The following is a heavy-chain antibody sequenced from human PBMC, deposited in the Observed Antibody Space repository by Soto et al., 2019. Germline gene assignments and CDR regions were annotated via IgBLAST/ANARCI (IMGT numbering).Heavy chain of an antibody. CDR2: ISSSSSYT. D-gene: IGHD5-18*01. Sequence: GGSLRLSCAASGFTFSDYYMSWIRQAPGKGLEWVSYISSSSSYTNYADSVKGRFTISRDNAKNSLYLQMNSLRAEDTAVYYCARAYSPRTAMVKPYYYYGMDVWGQGTLVTVSS. V-gene: IGHV3-11*05. CDR3: ARAYSPRTAMVKPYYYYGMDV. J-gene: IGHJ6*02. CDR1: GFTFSDYY.